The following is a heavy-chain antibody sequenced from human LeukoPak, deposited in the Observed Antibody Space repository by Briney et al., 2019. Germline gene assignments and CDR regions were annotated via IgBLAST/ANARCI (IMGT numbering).Heavy chain of an antibody. Sequence: AGSLRLSCVASGFTFSSYGMHWVRPAPGKGLEWVAVISYDVSNQYYEDSVKGRLTISRDNSKNTLYLQMNSLRAEDTAVYYCAKDKGGGYGNDGFDIWGRGTMVTVSS. J-gene: IGHJ3*02. V-gene: IGHV3-30*18. CDR1: GFTFSSYG. D-gene: IGHD3-16*01. CDR2: ISYDVSNQ. CDR3: AKDKGGGYGNDGFDI.